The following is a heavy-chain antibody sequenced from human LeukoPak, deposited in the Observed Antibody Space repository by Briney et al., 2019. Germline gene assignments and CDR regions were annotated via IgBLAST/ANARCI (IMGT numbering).Heavy chain of an antibody. V-gene: IGHV4-30-2*01. Sequence: PSQTLSLTCTVSGGSISSGGYYWSWIRQPPGKGLEWIGFIYHSGCTYYNPSLKSRVTISVDRSKNQFSLKLSSVTAADTAVYYCARYLGVAFDIWGQGTMVTVSS. CDR2: IYHSGCT. J-gene: IGHJ3*02. D-gene: IGHD2-8*01. CDR1: GGSISSGGYY. CDR3: ARYLGVAFDI.